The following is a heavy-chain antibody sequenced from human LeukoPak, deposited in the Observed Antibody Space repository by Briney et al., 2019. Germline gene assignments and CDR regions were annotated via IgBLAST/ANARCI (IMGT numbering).Heavy chain of an antibody. CDR2: IHSSGST. J-gene: IGHJ3*02. V-gene: IGHV4-4*08. Sequence: PSETLSLTCTVSGGSISSYYRSWIRQPPGKGLEWIGRIHSSGSTNYNFSLKSRVTISVDTSKNQFSLKLSSVTAADTAVYYCARDPHGWPHDAFDIWGQGTMVTVSS. CDR1: GGSISSYY. D-gene: IGHD6-19*01. CDR3: ARDPHGWPHDAFDI.